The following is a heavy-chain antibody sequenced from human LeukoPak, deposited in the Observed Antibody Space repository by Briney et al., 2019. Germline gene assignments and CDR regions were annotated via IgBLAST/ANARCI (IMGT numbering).Heavy chain of an antibody. CDR2: INHSGST. J-gene: IGHJ3*02. D-gene: IGHD3-9*01. V-gene: IGHV4-34*01. Sequence: SETLSLTCAVYGGSFSGYYWSWIRQPPGKGLEWIGEINHSGSTNYNPSLKGRVTISVDTSKNQFSLKLSSVTAADTAVYYCASFDSVTHDAFDIWGQGTMVTVSS. CDR3: ASFDSVTHDAFDI. CDR1: GGSFSGYY.